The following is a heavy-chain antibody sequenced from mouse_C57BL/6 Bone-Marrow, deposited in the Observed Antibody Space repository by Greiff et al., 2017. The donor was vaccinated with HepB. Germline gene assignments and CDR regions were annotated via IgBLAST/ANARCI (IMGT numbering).Heavy chain of an antibody. CDR1: GFNIKDYY. CDR2: IDPEDGDT. CDR3: TTWILRYPYYFYY. Sequence: EVQLQQSGAELVRPGASVKLSCTASGFNIKDYYMHWVKQRPEQGLEWIGRIDPEDGDTEYAPKFQGKATMTADTSSNTAYLQLSSLTSEDTAVYYCTTWILRYPYYFYYWGQGTTLTVSS. D-gene: IGHD1-1*01. J-gene: IGHJ2*01. V-gene: IGHV14-1*01.